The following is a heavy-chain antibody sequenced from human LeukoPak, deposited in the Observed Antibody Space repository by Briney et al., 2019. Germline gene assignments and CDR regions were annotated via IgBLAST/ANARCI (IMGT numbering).Heavy chain of an antibody. CDR3: ARGTYGSGTYRIYYFYMDV. J-gene: IGHJ6*03. D-gene: IGHD3-10*01. Sequence: GESLKISCKGSGYRVNTYWIAWVRQMPGKGLEWMGSINPGDSDTRYSPSFQGQVAISADKSISTAYLQWSSLQASDTAMYFCARGTYGSGTYRIYYFYMDVWGKGTTVTVAS. V-gene: IGHV5-51*01. CDR1: GYRVNTYW. CDR2: INPGDSDT.